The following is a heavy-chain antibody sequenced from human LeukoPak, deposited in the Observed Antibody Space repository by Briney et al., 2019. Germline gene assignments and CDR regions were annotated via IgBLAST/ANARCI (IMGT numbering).Heavy chain of an antibody. D-gene: IGHD4-17*01. CDR1: GFTVSSNY. Sequence: GGSLRLSCAASGFTVSSNYMSWVRQAPGKGLEWVSVIYSGGSTYYADSVKGRFTISRDNSKNTLYLQMNSPRAEDTAVYYCARGFYGDYPFDYWGQGTLVTVSS. J-gene: IGHJ4*02. V-gene: IGHV3-66*01. CDR2: IYSGGST. CDR3: ARGFYGDYPFDY.